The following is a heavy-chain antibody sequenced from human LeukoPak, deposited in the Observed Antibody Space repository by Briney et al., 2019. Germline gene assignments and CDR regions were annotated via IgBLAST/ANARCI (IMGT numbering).Heavy chain of an antibody. CDR3: ARGHSGSYQRNDAFDI. CDR1: GFTFSDYY. D-gene: IGHD1-26*01. CDR2: ISSSSGYT. V-gene: IGHV3-11*06. Sequence: GGSLRLSCAASGFTFSDYYMSWIRQAPGKGLEWVSYISSSSGYTNYADSVKGRFTISRDNAKNSLYLQMNSLGAEDTAVYYCARGHSGSYQRNDAFDIWGQGTLVTVSS. J-gene: IGHJ3*02.